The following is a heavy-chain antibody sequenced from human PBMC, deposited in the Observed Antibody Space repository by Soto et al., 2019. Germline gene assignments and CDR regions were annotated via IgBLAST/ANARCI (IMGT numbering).Heavy chain of an antibody. V-gene: IGHV4-31*03. Sequence: SETLSLTCTVSGGSISSGGYYWSWIRQHPGKGLEWIGYIYYSGSTYYNPSLKSRVTISVDTSKNQFSLKLSSVTAADTAVYYCARLEGFLGFDPWGQGTLVTVSS. CDR1: GGSISSGGYY. CDR2: IYYSGST. J-gene: IGHJ5*02. CDR3: ARLEGFLGFDP. D-gene: IGHD3-3*01.